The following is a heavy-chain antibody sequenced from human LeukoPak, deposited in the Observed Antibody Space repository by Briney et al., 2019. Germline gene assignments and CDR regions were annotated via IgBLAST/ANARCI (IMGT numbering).Heavy chain of an antibody. Sequence: SETLSLTCAVYGGSFSGYYWSWIRQPPGKGLEWIGEINHSGSTNYNPSLKSRVTISVDTSKNQFSLKLSSVTAADTAVYYCAKSGGYGLIDNWGQGTLVTVSS. CDR2: INHSGST. J-gene: IGHJ4*02. D-gene: IGHD1-26*01. CDR1: GGSFSGYY. V-gene: IGHV4-34*01. CDR3: AKSGGYGLIDN.